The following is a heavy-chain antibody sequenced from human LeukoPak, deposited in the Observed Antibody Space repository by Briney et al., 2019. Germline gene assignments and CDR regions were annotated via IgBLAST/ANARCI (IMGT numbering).Heavy chain of an antibody. J-gene: IGHJ4*02. CDR3: ARDVHYDFWSGYYESGLDY. CDR1: GGTFSSYA. Sequence: ASVKVSCKASGGTFSSYAISWVRQAPGQGLEWMGWINPNSGGTNYAQKFQGRVTMTRDTSISTAYMELSRLRSDDTAVYYCARDVHYDFWSGYYESGLDYWGQGTLVTVSS. V-gene: IGHV1-2*02. D-gene: IGHD3-3*01. CDR2: INPNSGGT.